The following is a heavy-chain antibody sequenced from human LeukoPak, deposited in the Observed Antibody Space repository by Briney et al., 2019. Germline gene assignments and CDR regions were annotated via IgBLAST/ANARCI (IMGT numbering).Heavy chain of an antibody. D-gene: IGHD4-17*01. Sequence: GGSLRLSCAASGFTFSDYTMNWVRQAPGKGLEWVSSIKSSSSDTYYADSVKGRFTISRDNAKNSLYLQMSSLGAEDTAVYYCAKSHSASYTVTIDYWGQGTLVTVSS. CDR2: IKSSSSDT. CDR1: GFTFSDYT. V-gene: IGHV3-21*04. J-gene: IGHJ4*02. CDR3: AKSHSASYTVTIDY.